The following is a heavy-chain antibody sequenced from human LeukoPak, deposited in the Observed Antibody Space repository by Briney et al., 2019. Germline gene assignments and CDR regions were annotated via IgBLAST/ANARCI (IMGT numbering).Heavy chain of an antibody. V-gene: IGHV3-7*01. CDR1: GFTFRTYW. J-gene: IGHJ6*03. D-gene: IGHD3-10*01. CDR3: ARVPYGNYHYYYMDV. CDR2: IKEEGSEK. Sequence: GGSLRLSCAASGFTFRTYWMSWVRQAPGEGLEWVAYIKEEGSEKYYVDSVKGRFTISRDNAKNSLYLQMNSLRAEDTAVYYCARVPYGNYHYYYMDVWGKGTTVTVSS.